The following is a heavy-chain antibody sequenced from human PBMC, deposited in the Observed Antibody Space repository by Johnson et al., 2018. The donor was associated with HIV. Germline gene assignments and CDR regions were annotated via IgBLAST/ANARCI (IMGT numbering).Heavy chain of an antibody. CDR2: ISYDGSNK. D-gene: IGHD5-12*01. CDR1: GFNFSSYG. V-gene: IGHV3-30*03. CDR3: TTDGLRTIDAFDI. Sequence: VQLVESGGGLVQPGGSLRLSCAASGFNFSSYGMHWVRQAPGKGLAWVAVISYDGSNKYYADSVKGRFTISRDNSKNTLYLQMNSLKTEDTAVYYCTTDGLRTIDAFDIWGQGTMVTVSS. J-gene: IGHJ3*02.